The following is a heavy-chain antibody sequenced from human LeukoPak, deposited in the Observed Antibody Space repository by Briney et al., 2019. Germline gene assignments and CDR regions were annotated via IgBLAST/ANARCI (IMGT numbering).Heavy chain of an antibody. D-gene: IGHD3-10*01. Sequence: GGSLRLSCEGSGFSSSSYWMTWVRRLPGKGPEWVANIRQDESERYFADSVKGRFTISRDNAKKSVYLHMSSLRAEDTALYYCARLSAYYYGSYFYYYMDVWGKGTTVTVSS. V-gene: IGHV3-7*01. CDR1: GFSSSSYW. CDR2: IRQDESER. J-gene: IGHJ6*03. CDR3: ARLSAYYYGSYFYYYMDV.